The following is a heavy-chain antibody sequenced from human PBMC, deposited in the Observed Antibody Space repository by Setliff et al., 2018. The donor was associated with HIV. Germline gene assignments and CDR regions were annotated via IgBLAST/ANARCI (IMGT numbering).Heavy chain of an antibody. CDR3: AKSSNYYDSSGLHYFDY. Sequence: PGGSLRLSCAASGFTFSPYWMHWVRQAPGKGLEWVSTISASGNSPYYVDSVKGRFTISRDNAKNSLYLQMDNLRAEDTAVYYCAKSSNYYDSSGLHYFDYWGQGTLVTVSS. CDR1: GFTFSPYW. CDR2: ISASGNSP. D-gene: IGHD3-22*01. V-gene: IGHV3-21*04. J-gene: IGHJ4*02.